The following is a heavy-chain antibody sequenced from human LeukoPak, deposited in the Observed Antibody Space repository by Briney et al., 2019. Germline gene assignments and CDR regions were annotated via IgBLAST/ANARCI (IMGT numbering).Heavy chain of an antibody. V-gene: IGHV3-7*01. Sequence: GGSLRLSCAASGFTFSSYWMSWVRQAPGKGLEWVANIKQDGSEKYYVDSVKGRFTISRDNAKNSLYLQMNRLRAEDTAVYYCASGGVATYYYDSSGYSIFDYWGQGTLVTVSS. D-gene: IGHD3-22*01. CDR3: ASGGVATYYYDSSGYSIFDY. CDR2: IKQDGSEK. J-gene: IGHJ4*02. CDR1: GFTFSSYW.